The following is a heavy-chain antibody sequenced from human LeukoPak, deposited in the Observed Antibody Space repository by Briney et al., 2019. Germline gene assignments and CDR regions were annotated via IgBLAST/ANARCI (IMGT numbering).Heavy chain of an antibody. CDR3: AGLRYFDWLPSYYFDY. J-gene: IGHJ4*02. V-gene: IGHV4-39*01. D-gene: IGHD3-9*01. CDR2: IYYSGST. CDR1: GGSISSSSYY. Sequence: SETLSLTCTVSGGSISSSSYYWGWIRQPPGKGLEWIGSIYYSGSTYYNPSLKSRVTISVDTSKNQFSLKLSSVTAADTAVYYCAGLRYFDWLPSYYFDYWGQGTLVTVSS.